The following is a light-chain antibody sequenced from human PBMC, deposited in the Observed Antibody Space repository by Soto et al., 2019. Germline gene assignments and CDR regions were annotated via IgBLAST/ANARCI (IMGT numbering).Light chain of an antibody. CDR1: SSDVGGYNY. Sequence: QSVLTQPASVSGSPGQSITISCTGTSSDVGGYNYVSWYQQHPGKAPKLMIYEVNNRPSGVSNRFSGSKSGNTASLTISGLQAEDEADDYCSSYATSSTLHVFGTGTKVTVL. CDR2: EVN. CDR3: SSYATSSTLHV. V-gene: IGLV2-14*01. J-gene: IGLJ1*01.